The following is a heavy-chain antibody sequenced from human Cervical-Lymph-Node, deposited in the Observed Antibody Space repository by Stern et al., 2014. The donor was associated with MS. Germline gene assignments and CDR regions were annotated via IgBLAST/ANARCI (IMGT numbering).Heavy chain of an antibody. J-gene: IGHJ3*02. CDR2: LSYDGNNN. D-gene: IGHD3-10*01. Sequence: AQLLESGGGVVQPGRSLRLSCAASGIMFSTYAIHWVRQAPGKGLEWLAVLSYDGNNNYYADSVKGRFTISRDTSENTLFLQMNGLRPEDTGVYFCARGLWFGELSVPTALENWGQGTVGTVSS. V-gene: IGHV3-30*04. CDR1: GIMFSTYA. CDR3: ARGLWFGELSVPTALEN.